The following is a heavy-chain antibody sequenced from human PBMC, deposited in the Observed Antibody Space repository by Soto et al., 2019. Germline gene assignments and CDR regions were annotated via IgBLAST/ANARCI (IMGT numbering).Heavy chain of an antibody. CDR3: ARDTSYSTDY. CDR1: GFTFSSRW. Sequence: GGSLRLSCATSGFTFSSRWMHWVRQAPGKGLVWVSYINSDGSTTTYADSVKGRFTISRDNAKNTVYLQMNSLRVDDTAVYYCARDTSYSTDYWGQGTLVTVSS. D-gene: IGHD2-2*01. CDR2: INSDGSTT. V-gene: IGHV3-74*01. J-gene: IGHJ4*02.